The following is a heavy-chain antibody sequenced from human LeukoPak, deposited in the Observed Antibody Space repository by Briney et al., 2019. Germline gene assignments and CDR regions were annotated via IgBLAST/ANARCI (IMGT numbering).Heavy chain of an antibody. V-gene: IGHV3-23*01. CDR3: AIIGTPGETEYYRL. D-gene: IGHD2-21*01. CDR1: GFTFSNYA. J-gene: IGHJ1*01. Sequence: GGSLRLSCAASGFTFSNYAMNWVRQAPGKGLEWVSGISDSGGSTHYADSVKGRFTISRDNAQNSLYLQINSLRAEDTAIYYCAIIGTPGETEYYRLWGQGTRVTVSS. CDR2: ISDSGGST.